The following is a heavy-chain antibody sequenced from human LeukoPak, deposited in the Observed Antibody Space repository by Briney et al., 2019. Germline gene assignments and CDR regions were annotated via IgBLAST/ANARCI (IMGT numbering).Heavy chain of an antibody. Sequence: SQTLSLTCAVSGGSISSGGYSWSWIRQPPGKGLEWIGYIYHSGSTYYNPSLKSRVTISVDRSKNQFSLKLSSVTAADTAVYYCARGKGAMDYWGQGTLVTVSS. CDR2: IYHSGST. CDR1: GGSISSGGYS. V-gene: IGHV4-30-2*01. J-gene: IGHJ4*02. CDR3: ARGKGAMDY. D-gene: IGHD1-26*01.